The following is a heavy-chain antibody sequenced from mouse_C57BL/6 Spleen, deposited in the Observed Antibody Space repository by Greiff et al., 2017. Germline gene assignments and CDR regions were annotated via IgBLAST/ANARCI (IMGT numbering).Heavy chain of an antibody. CDR1: GYTFTSYW. V-gene: IGHV1-64*01. CDR3: AREGDYDDDVRGD. D-gene: IGHD2-4*01. Sequence: QVQLQQPGAELVKPGASVKLSCKASGYTFTSYWMHWVKQRPGQGLEWIGMIHPNSGSTNYNEKFKSKATLTVDKSSSTAYMQLSSLTSEDSAVYYSAREGDYDDDVRGDWGQGTTLTVSS. CDR2: IHPNSGST. J-gene: IGHJ2*01.